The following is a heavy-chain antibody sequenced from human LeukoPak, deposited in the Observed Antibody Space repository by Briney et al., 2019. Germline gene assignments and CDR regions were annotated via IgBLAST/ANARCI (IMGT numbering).Heavy chain of an antibody. D-gene: IGHD2-15*01. Sequence: SETLSLTCTVSGGSLSSYYWSWIRQHPGKGLEWIGYIYYSGSTYYNPSLKSRVTISVDTSKNQFSLKLSSVTAADTAVYYCARVSPHLDIVVVVAASVEYYFDYWGQGTLVTVSS. CDR2: IYYSGST. V-gene: IGHV4-59*06. J-gene: IGHJ4*02. CDR3: ARVSPHLDIVVVVAASVEYYFDY. CDR1: GGSLSSYY.